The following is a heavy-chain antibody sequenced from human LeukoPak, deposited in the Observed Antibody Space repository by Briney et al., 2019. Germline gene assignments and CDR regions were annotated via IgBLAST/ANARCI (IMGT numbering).Heavy chain of an antibody. Sequence: GGSLRLSCAASGFTFSNAWMTWVRQAPGKGLEWVGRIKSKFDGGTTDYAAPVKGRFTISRDDSKNKLYLQMSSLKTEDTAAYYCTTLASRSPYYYYGMDVWGQGTTVTVSS. CDR3: TTLASRSPYYYYGMDV. CDR2: IKSKFDGGTT. CDR1: GFTFSNAW. V-gene: IGHV3-15*01. J-gene: IGHJ6*02.